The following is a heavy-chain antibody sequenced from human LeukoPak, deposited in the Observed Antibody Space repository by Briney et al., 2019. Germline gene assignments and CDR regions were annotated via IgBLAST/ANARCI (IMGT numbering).Heavy chain of an antibody. D-gene: IGHD2-15*01. CDR1: GFTFSSYS. Sequence: GGSLRLSCAASGFTFSSYSMNWVRQAPGKGLEWVSYISSSSSTIYYADSVKGRFTISRDNAKNSLYLQMNSLRAEDTAVYYCASGEYCSGGTCHLRPAWFDPWGQGTLVTVSS. V-gene: IGHV3-48*01. CDR3: ASGEYCSGGTCHLRPAWFDP. CDR2: ISSSSSTI. J-gene: IGHJ5*02.